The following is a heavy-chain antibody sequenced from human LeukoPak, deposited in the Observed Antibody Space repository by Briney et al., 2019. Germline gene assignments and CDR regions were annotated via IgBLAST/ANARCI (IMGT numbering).Heavy chain of an antibody. J-gene: IGHJ4*02. Sequence: PSETLSLTCSVSGDSISKYFWSWLRQSPGKGLEWIGYISHDGNTNYHPSLKGRVTISLDKSNNQFSLRLNSVTAADTAVYYCARAGPENLDWRYYIDFWGQGILVTVSS. CDR3: ARAGPENLDWRYYIDF. CDR2: ISHDGNT. D-gene: IGHD3-9*01. CDR1: GDSISKYF. V-gene: IGHV4-59*01.